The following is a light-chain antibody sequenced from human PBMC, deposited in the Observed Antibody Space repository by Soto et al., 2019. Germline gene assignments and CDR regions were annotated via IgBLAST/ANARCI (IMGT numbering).Light chain of an antibody. V-gene: IGLV2-14*03. CDR3: NSYRSSSTRYV. CDR2: DVS. J-gene: IGLJ1*01. CDR1: SSDVGGYNY. Sequence: QSVLTQPASVSGSPGQSITISCTGTSSDVGGYNYVSWYQQHPGRAPKLLIYDVSNRPSGVSNRFSGSKSGNTASLTISGLQAEDEADYYCNSYRSSSTRYVFGSGTQLTVL.